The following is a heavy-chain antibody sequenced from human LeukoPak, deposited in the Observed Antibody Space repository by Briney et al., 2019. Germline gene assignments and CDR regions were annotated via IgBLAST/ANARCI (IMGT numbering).Heavy chain of an antibody. D-gene: IGHD6-19*01. Sequence: GGSLRLSCAASGFTFSDYYMSWIRQAPGKGLEWVSYISSSGSTIYYADSVKGRFTISRDNAKNSLYLQMNSLRAEDTAVYYCARVLDALYSSYYYGMDVWGQGTTVTVSS. CDR3: ARVLDALYSSYYYGMDV. CDR2: ISSSGSTI. CDR1: GFTFSDYY. J-gene: IGHJ6*02. V-gene: IGHV3-11*04.